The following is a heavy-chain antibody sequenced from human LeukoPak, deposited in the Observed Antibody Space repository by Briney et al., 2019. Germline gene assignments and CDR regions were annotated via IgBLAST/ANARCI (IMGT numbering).Heavy chain of an antibody. CDR1: GFTFSDFG. Sequence: PGGTLRLSCAASGFTFSDFGMSWVRQAPGRGLEWVSGISGRAVTTYYADSVKGRFTISRDNSKNTLYLQMNSLRAEDTAVYYCAKDQTYYYGSGSYALDYWGQGTLVTVSS. J-gene: IGHJ4*02. CDR3: AKDQTYYYGSGSYALDY. CDR2: ISGRAVTT. V-gene: IGHV3-23*01. D-gene: IGHD3-10*01.